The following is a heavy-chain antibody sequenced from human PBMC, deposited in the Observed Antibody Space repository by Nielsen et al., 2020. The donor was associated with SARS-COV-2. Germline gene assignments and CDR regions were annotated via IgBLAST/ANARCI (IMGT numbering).Heavy chain of an antibody. Sequence: GESLKISCAASGFTFSSYSMSWVRQAPGKGLEWVSAISGSGGGTYYADSVKGRFTISRDNSKNTLYLQMNSLRAEDTAVYYCAKSDGDYKYYYYYGMDVWGQGTTVTVSS. CDR1: GFTFSSYS. V-gene: IGHV3-23*01. J-gene: IGHJ6*02. D-gene: IGHD4-17*01. CDR3: AKSDGDYKYYYYYGMDV. CDR2: ISGSGGGT.